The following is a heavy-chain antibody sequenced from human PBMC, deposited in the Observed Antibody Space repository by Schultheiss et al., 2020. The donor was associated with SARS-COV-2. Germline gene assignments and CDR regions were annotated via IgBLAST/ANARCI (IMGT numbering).Heavy chain of an antibody. CDR2: IYPGDSDT. V-gene: IGHV5-51*01. D-gene: IGHD6-19*01. CDR1: GYSFTSYW. Sequence: GGSLRLSCKGSGYSFTSYWIGWVRQMPGKGLEWMGIIYPGDSDTRYSPSFQGQVTISADKSISTAYLQWSSLKASDTAMYYCARRALSYSSGWPFDYWGQGTLVTVSS. CDR3: ARRALSYSSGWPFDY. J-gene: IGHJ4*02.